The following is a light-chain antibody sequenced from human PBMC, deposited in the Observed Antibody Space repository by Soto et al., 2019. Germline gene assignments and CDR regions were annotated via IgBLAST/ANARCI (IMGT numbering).Light chain of an antibody. CDR2: DVS. CDR1: SSDIGGYNY. V-gene: IGLV2-14*01. CDR3: SSYTSSSTVL. Sequence: QSALTQPASVSGSPGQSITISCTGTSSDIGGYNYVSWYQQHPGKAPKLMIYDVSNRPSGVSNRFSGSKSGSTASLTISGLHAEDEADYYCSSYTSSSTVLFGGGTKVTVL. J-gene: IGLJ2*01.